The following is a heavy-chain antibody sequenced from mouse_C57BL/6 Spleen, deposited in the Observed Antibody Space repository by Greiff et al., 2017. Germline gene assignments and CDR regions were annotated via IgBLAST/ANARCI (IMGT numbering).Heavy chain of an antibody. CDR3: ARVDPNWDAMDY. CDR2: IHPNSGST. CDR1: GYTFTSYW. Sequence: QVQLKQPGAELVKPGASVKLSCKASGYTFTSYWMHWVKQRPGQGLEWIGMIHPNSGSTNYNEKFKSKATLTVDKSSSTAYMQLSSLTSEDSAVYYCARVDPNWDAMDYWGQGTSVTVSS. V-gene: IGHV1-64*01. D-gene: IGHD4-1*01. J-gene: IGHJ4*01.